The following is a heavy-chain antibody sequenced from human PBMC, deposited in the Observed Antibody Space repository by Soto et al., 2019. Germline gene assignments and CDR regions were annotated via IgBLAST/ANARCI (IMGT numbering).Heavy chain of an antibody. CDR2: ISGSGGST. CDR1: GFTFSSYA. CDR3: AKPQGDSSSSAYYYYYGMDV. Sequence: GGSLRLSCAASGFTFSSYAMSWVRQAPGKGLEWVSAISGSGGSTYYADSVKGRFTISRDNSKNTLYLQMNSLRAEDTAVYYCAKPQGDSSSSAYYYYYGMDVWGQGTTVTVSS. V-gene: IGHV3-23*01. D-gene: IGHD6-6*01. J-gene: IGHJ6*02.